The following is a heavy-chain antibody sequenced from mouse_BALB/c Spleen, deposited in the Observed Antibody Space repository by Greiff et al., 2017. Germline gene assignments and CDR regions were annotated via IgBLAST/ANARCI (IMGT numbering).Heavy chain of an antibody. CDR3: ARDRGGRTSWLAD. J-gene: IGHJ3*01. Sequence: VQRVESGPGLVAPSQSLSITCTVSGFSLTSYGVHWVRQPPGKGLEWLGVIWAGGSTNYNSALMSRLSISKDNSKSQVFLKMNSLQTDDTAMYYCARDRGGRTSWLADWGQGTLVTVSA. CDR1: GFSLTSYG. D-gene: IGHD1-1*01. V-gene: IGHV2-9*02. CDR2: IWAGGST.